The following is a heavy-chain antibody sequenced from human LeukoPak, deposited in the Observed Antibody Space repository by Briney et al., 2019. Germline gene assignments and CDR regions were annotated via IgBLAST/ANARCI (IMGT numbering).Heavy chain of an antibody. CDR1: GYTFTGYY. Sequence: AASVKVSCKASGYTFTGYYMHWVRQAPGQGLEWMGWINPNSGGTNYAQKFQGRVTMTRDTSISTAYMELSRLRSDDTAVYYCARDSEEYQLLWRTLYYYMDVWGKGTTVTVSS. CDR3: ARDSEEYQLLWRTLYYYMDV. V-gene: IGHV1-2*02. D-gene: IGHD2-2*01. CDR2: INPNSGGT. J-gene: IGHJ6*03.